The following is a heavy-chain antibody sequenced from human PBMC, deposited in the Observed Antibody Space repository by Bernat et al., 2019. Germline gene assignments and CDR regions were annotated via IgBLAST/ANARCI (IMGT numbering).Heavy chain of an antibody. CDR2: IYYSGST. CDR1: GGSISSYY. CDR3: ARARAYCGGDCCPPRHLIDY. J-gene: IGHJ4*02. V-gene: IGHV4-59*01. Sequence: QVQLQESGPGLVKPSETLSLTCTVSGGSISSYYWSWIRQPPGKGLEWIGYIYYSGSTNYNPSLKSRVTISVDTSKNQFSLKLSSVTAADTAVYYCARARAYCGGDCCPPRHLIDYWGQGTLVTVSS. D-gene: IGHD2-21*02.